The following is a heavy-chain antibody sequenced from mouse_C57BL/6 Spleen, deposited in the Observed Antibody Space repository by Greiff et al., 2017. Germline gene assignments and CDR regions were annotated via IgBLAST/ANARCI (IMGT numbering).Heavy chain of an antibody. CDR2: IDPENGDT. V-gene: IGHV14-4*01. CDR3: TTETWFAY. CDR1: GFNIKDDY. J-gene: IGHJ3*01. Sequence: VQLQQSGAELVRPGASVKLSCTASGFNIKDDYMHWVKQRPEQGLEWIGWIDPENGDTEYASKFQGKATITADTSSNTAYLQLSSLTSEDTAVYYCTTETWFAYWGQGTLGTVSA.